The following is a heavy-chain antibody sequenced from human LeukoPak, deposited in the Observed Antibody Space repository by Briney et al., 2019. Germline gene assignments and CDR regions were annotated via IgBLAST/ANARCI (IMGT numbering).Heavy chain of an antibody. V-gene: IGHV3-74*01. CDR3: VTGHYDSRMYFDL. CDR1: GLTFSTYW. J-gene: IGHJ2*01. CDR2: IKFDGSLA. Sequence: PGGSLRLSCTASGLTFSTYWVHWVRQAPGKGLVWASQIKFDGSLASYADSVKGRFTISRDNAKNTVYLQMNSLGTEDTAVYYCVTGHYDSRMYFDLWGRGALVTVSS. D-gene: IGHD3-22*01.